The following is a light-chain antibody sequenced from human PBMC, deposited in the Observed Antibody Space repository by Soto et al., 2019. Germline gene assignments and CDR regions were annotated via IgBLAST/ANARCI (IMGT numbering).Light chain of an antibody. CDR1: NSNIGAGYD. V-gene: IGLV1-40*01. J-gene: IGLJ1*01. Sequence: QSALTQPPSVSGAPGQRVTISCTGSNSNIGAGYDVHWYQQLPGTAPKPLIFGNSNRPSGVPDRFSGSKSGTSASLAITGLQAEDEADYYCQSYDSTFYVFGTGTKVTVL. CDR2: GNS. CDR3: QSYDSTFYV.